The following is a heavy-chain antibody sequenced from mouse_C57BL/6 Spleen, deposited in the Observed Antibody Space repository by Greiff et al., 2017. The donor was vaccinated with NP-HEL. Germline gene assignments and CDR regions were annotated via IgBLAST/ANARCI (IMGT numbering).Heavy chain of an antibody. CDR2: ISSGSSTI. CDR1: GFTFSDYG. J-gene: IGHJ1*03. D-gene: IGHD1-1*01. Sequence: EVQLQESGGGLVKPGGSLKLSCAASGFTFSDYGMHWVRQAPEKGLEWVAYISSGSSTIYYADTVKGRFTISRDNAKNTLFLQMTSLRSEDTAMYYCARRPTVHWYFDVWGTGTTVTVSS. CDR3: ARRPTVHWYFDV. V-gene: IGHV5-17*01.